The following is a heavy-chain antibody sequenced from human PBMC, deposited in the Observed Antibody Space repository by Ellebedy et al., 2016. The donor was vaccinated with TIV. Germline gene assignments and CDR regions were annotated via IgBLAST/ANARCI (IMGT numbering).Heavy chain of an antibody. J-gene: IGHJ4*02. V-gene: IGHV1-18*01. Sequence: AASVKVSCKASGYTFTSFGISWVRQAPGQGLEWMGWISAYNGYSGNTNYAQKFQGRVTMTTGTSTSTAYMELRSLRSDDTAVYYCAIYSRLDYWGQGTLVTVSS. CDR1: GYTFTSFG. D-gene: IGHD2-15*01. CDR2: ISAYNGYSGNT. CDR3: AIYSRLDY.